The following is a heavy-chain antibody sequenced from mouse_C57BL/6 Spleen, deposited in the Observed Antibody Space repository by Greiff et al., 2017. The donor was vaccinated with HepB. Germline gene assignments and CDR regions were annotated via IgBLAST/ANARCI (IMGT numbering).Heavy chain of an antibody. Sequence: DVMLVESGGGLVKPGGSLKLSCAASGFTFSSYAMSWVRQTPEKRLEWVATISDGGSYTYYPDNVKGRFTISRDNAKNNLYLQMSHLKSEDTAMYYCARSRLRQAYYFDYWGQGTTLTVSS. CDR2: ISDGGSYT. CDR1: GFTFSSYA. D-gene: IGHD2-4*01. J-gene: IGHJ2*01. V-gene: IGHV5-4*03. CDR3: ARSRLRQAYYFDY.